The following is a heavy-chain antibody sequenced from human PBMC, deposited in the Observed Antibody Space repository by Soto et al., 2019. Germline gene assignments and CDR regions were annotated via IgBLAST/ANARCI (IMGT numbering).Heavy chain of an antibody. J-gene: IGHJ5*02. V-gene: IGHV4-59*01. CDR1: GGSISSYY. CDR2: IYYSGST. D-gene: IGHD3-10*01. CDR3: ARLGKLNYYGSGSYRAYGWFDP. Sequence: SETLSLTCTVSGGSISSYYWSWIRQPPGKGLEWIGYIYYSGSTNYNPSLKSRVTISVDTSKNQFSLKLSSVTAADTAVYYCARLGKLNYYGSGSYRAYGWFDPWGQGTLVTV.